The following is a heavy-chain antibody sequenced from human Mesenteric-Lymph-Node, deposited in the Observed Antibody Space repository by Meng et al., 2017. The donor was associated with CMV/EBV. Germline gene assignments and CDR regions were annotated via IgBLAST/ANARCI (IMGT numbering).Heavy chain of an antibody. V-gene: IGHV3-30*02. CDR3: GKDTGYCSSTSCFRAGGLDY. J-gene: IGHJ4*02. CDR2: IRHDGSNK. D-gene: IGHD2-2*01. CDR1: GFTFSSFG. Sequence: GESLKISCAASGFTFSSFGMHWVRQAPGKGLEWMTFIRHDGSNKYYADSVKGRFTISRDNSKNTLYLQMNSLRAEDTAVYYCGKDTGYCSSTSCFRAGGLDYWGQGTLVTVSS.